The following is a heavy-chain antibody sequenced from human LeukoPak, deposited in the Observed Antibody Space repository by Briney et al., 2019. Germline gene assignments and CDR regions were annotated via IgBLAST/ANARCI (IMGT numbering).Heavy chain of an antibody. CDR2: ISGSGGST. Sequence: GGSLRLSCAASGFTFSSYAMSWVRQAPGKGLEWVSAISGSGGSTYYADSVKGRFTIFRDNSKNMLYLQMNSLRVEDTAVYYCARAYDFWSGYDYWGQGTLVTVSS. D-gene: IGHD3-3*01. J-gene: IGHJ4*02. CDR1: GFTFSSYA. V-gene: IGHV3-23*01. CDR3: ARAYDFWSGYDY.